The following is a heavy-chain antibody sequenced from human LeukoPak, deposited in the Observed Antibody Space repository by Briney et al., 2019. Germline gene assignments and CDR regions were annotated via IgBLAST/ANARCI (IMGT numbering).Heavy chain of an antibody. CDR3: ARSRTMVRDLWTGNWFDP. Sequence: SETLSLTCTVSGGSISSSSYYWGRIRQPPGKGLEWIGSIYYSGSTYYNPSLKSRVTISVDTSKNQFSLKLSSVTAADTAVYYCARSRTMVRDLWTGNWFDPWGQGTLVTVSS. D-gene: IGHD3-10*01. CDR2: IYYSGST. J-gene: IGHJ5*02. CDR1: GGSISSSSYY. V-gene: IGHV4-39*07.